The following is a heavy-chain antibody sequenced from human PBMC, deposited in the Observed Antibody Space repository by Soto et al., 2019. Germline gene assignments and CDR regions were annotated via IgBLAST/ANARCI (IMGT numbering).Heavy chain of an antibody. J-gene: IGHJ4*02. CDR1: GFSLTTSGVG. Sequence: QITGNESGPTVVRPTETLTLTGRFSGFSLTTSGVGVGWIRQSPGKAPEWVALIYLDDDKRDSASLKSKLTIDKDTYKKQVFFTVSDLYPTDTATYYCAHRVLRTVFGLVTTTAIYFDVWGQGTPVAVSS. CDR2: IYLDDDK. D-gene: IGHD3-3*01. CDR3: AHRVLRTVFGLVTTTAIYFDV. V-gene: IGHV2-5*02.